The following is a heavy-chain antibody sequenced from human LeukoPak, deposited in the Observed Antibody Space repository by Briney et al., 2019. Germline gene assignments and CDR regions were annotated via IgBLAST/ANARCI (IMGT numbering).Heavy chain of an antibody. CDR2: ISSSGSTI. CDR3: ARPRYSSSWAFDY. V-gene: IGHV3-48*03. Sequence: PGGSLRLSCAASGFTFSSYEMNWVRQAPGKGLEWVSYISSSGSTIYYADSVKGRFTISRDNAKNSLYLQMNSLRAEDTAVYYCARPRYSSSWAFDYWGQGTLVTVSS. D-gene: IGHD6-13*01. J-gene: IGHJ4*02. CDR1: GFTFSSYE.